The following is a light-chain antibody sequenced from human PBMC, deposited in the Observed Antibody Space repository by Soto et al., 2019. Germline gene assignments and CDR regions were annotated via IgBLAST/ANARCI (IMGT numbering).Light chain of an antibody. J-gene: IGKJ3*01. CDR3: QQSYSIPFT. V-gene: IGKV1-39*01. CDR1: RTVSRN. CDR2: VTS. Sequence: DIQMTQSPSSLSASVGDRVTITCRASRTVSRNLNWFQQRPGKAPKPLIYVTSSLQGGVPSRFSGSGSGTDFTLTISSLQPEDFATYYCQQSYSIPFTFGPGTKVDIK.